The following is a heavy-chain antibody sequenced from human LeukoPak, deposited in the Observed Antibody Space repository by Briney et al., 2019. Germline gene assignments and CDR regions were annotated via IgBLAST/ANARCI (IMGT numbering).Heavy chain of an antibody. J-gene: IGHJ6*02. Sequence: ASVKVSCKASGYTFTSYYMYWVRQAPGQGLEWMGIINPSGGSTSYAQKFQGRVTMTRDTSTSTVYMELSSLRSEDTAVYYCARPLACSGGSCYDSMDVWGQGTTVTVSS. V-gene: IGHV1-46*01. CDR1: GYTFTSYY. CDR3: ARPLACSGGSCYDSMDV. CDR2: INPSGGST. D-gene: IGHD2-15*01.